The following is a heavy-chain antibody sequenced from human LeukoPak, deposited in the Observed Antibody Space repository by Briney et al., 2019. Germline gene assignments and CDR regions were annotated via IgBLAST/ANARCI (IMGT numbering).Heavy chain of an antibody. CDR1: GYTFTSYD. Sequence: ASVKVSCKASGYTFTSYDINWVRQATGQGLEWMGWMNPNSGNTGYAQKFQGRVTMTRNTSISTAYMELRSLRSDDTAVYYCARAPGSSSWYGAYYYYYMDVWGKGTTVTVSS. D-gene: IGHD6-13*01. CDR2: MNPNSGNT. CDR3: ARAPGSSSWYGAYYYYYMDV. V-gene: IGHV1-8*01. J-gene: IGHJ6*03.